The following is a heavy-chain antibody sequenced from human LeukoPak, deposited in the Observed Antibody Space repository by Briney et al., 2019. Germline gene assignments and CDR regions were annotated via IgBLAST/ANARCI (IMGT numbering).Heavy chain of an antibody. CDR1: GFTFDDYA. D-gene: IGHD2-15*01. CDR2: ISWNADTI. CDR3: AGGRDSTQLYFDS. J-gene: IGHJ4*02. Sequence: GGSLRLSCAASGFTFDDYAMHWVRQAPGKGLEWVSGISWNADTIGYADSVKGRFTISRDNAKKSLYLQMNSLRAEDTAVYYCAGGRDSTQLYFDSWGQGTLVAVSS. V-gene: IGHV3-9*01.